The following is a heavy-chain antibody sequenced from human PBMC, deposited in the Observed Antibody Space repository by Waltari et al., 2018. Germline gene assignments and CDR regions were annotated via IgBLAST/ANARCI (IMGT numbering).Heavy chain of an antibody. Sequence: EVQLLESGGGLIQPGGSLRLSCAASGFTFSTLAMNWVRQAPGGGLEGVSGIITSSDTYYADSVKGRFTISRDNSKNILYLQMNSLRADDTAVYYCVKGDWGDFWGQGTLVTVSS. CDR1: GFTFSTLA. J-gene: IGHJ4*02. CDR2: IITSSDT. V-gene: IGHV3-23*01. D-gene: IGHD2-21*02. CDR3: VKGDWGDF.